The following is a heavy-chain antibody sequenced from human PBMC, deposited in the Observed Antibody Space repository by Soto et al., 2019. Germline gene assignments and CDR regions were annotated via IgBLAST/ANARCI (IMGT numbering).Heavy chain of an antibody. Sequence: QVQLVQSGAEVKKPGASVKVSCKASGYTFTSYGISWVRQAPGQGLEWMGWISAYNGKTNYAQKLQGRITMTTDTSTSTAYMELRSLRSYDTAVYYCARNYPISSGWYRCDYWGQGTLVTVSS. CDR3: ARNYPISSGWYRCDY. CDR2: ISAYNGKT. V-gene: IGHV1-18*01. CDR1: GYTFTSYG. D-gene: IGHD6-19*01. J-gene: IGHJ4*02.